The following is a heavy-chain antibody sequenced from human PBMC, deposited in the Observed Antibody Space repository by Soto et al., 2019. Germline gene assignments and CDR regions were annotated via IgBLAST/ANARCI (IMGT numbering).Heavy chain of an antibody. CDR1: GFTFSSYA. CDR2: ISGSGGST. Sequence: EVQLLESGGGLVQPGGSLRLSCAASGFTFSSYAMSWVRQAPGKGLEWVSAISGSGGSTYYADSVKGRFTISRDNSKNPLYLQMNSLRAEDTAVYYCAKVGGGTLLFDYWGQGTLVTVSS. D-gene: IGHD1-26*01. CDR3: AKVGGGTLLFDY. V-gene: IGHV3-23*01. J-gene: IGHJ4*02.